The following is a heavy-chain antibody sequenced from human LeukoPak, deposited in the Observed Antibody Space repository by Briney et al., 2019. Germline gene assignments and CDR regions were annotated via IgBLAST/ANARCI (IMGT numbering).Heavy chain of an antibody. V-gene: IGHV4-31*03. J-gene: IGHJ4*02. D-gene: IGHD3-22*01. CDR3: ARAPDPNFYDRSGFDY. Sequence: PSETLSLTCTVSGGSVSSGGYYWSWIRQHPGKGLEWIGYIHYSGSTYYNPSLKSRVTISVDTSKNQFSLNLSSVTAADTAVYYYARAPDPNFYDRSGFDYWGQGTLITVSS. CDR2: IHYSGST. CDR1: GGSVSSGGYY.